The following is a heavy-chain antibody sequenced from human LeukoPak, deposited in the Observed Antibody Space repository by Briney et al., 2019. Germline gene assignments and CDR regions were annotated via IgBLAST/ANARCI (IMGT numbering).Heavy chain of an antibody. CDR3: VRLSAMLRGPEPFYYFEH. Sequence: GGTLRLSCAASGFTFSDYYMSWIRQAPGKGLEWVSDISGSGSTIYYADSVKGRFTISRDNAKNSLYLQMNSLRAEDTAVYYCVRLSAMLRGPEPFYYFEHWGQGTLVTVSS. CDR2: ISGSGSTI. D-gene: IGHD3-10*01. J-gene: IGHJ4*02. V-gene: IGHV3-11*04. CDR1: GFTFSDYY.